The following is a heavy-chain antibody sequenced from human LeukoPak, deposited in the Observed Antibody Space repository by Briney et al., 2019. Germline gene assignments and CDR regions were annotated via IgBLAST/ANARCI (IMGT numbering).Heavy chain of an antibody. V-gene: IGHV3-23*01. CDR3: ANPPPFYGSGRFDY. D-gene: IGHD3-10*01. J-gene: IGHJ4*02. CDR2: ISGSGGRT. Sequence: KSGGSLRLSCAASGFTFSSYAMSWVRQAPGKGLEWVSTISGSGGRTYYADSVKGRFTISRDNSKNTLYLQMNSLRAEDTAVYYCANPPPFYGSGRFDYWGQGTLVTVSS. CDR1: GFTFSSYA.